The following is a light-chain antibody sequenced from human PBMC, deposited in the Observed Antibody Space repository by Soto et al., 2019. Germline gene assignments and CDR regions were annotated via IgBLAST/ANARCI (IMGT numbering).Light chain of an antibody. J-gene: IGLJ1*01. CDR1: SSDVGSYNR. CDR3: SSYTSSSTYV. Sequence: QSVLTQPPSVSGSPGQSVTISCTGTSSDVGSYNRVSWYQQSPGTAPKLMIYEVSNRTSGVPDRFSGSKSGNTASLTISGLQAEDEADYYCSSYTSSSTYVFGTRTKVTVL. CDR2: EVS. V-gene: IGLV2-18*02.